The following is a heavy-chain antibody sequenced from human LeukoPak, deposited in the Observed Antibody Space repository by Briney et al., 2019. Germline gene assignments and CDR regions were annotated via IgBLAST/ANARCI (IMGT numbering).Heavy chain of an antibody. V-gene: IGHV4-34*01. CDR1: GGSFSGYD. CDR3: ARGGGVVSSYPLDAFDI. CDR2: INHSGST. Sequence: SETLSLTWAVYGGSFSGYDWSWIRQPPGKGLEWIGEINHSGSTNYNPSLKSRVTISVDTSKNQFSLKLSSVTAADTAVYYCARGGGVVSSYPLDAFDIWGRGTVVTVSS. J-gene: IGHJ3*02.